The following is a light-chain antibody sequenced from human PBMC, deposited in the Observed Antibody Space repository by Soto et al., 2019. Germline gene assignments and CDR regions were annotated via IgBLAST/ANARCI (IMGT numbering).Light chain of an antibody. J-gene: IGKJ1*01. CDR2: GAS. Sequence: ELVLTQSPGTLSLSPGERATLSFRASQSVGTSLAWYQQKPGQAPRLLIHGASIRATGIPGRFSGSGSGTDFTLTISRLEPEDFAVYYCQQYGSLPRTFGQGTKVDIK. CDR1: QSVGTS. V-gene: IGKV3-20*01. CDR3: QQYGSLPRT.